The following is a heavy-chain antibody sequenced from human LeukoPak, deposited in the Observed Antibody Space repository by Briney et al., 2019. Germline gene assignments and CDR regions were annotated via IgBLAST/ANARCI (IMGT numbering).Heavy chain of an antibody. CDR2: INHSGST. V-gene: IGHV4-34*01. D-gene: IGHD2-15*01. CDR1: GGSFSGYY. CDR3: AREDRNYYYTDV. J-gene: IGHJ6*03. Sequence: SETLSLTCAVYGGSFSGYYWSWIRQPPGKGLEWIGEINHSGSTNYNPSLKSRVTISVDTSKNQFSLKLSSVTAADTAVYYCAREDRNYYYTDVWGKGTTVTVSS.